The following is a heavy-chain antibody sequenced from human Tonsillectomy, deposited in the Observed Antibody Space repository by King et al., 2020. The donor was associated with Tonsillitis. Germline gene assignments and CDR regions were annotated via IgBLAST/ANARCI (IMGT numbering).Heavy chain of an antibody. CDR1: VGSISSYY. J-gene: IGHJ6*02. V-gene: IGHV4-4*07. CDR3: ARDRYFDSTLSWYGMDV. CDR2: IYTSGST. D-gene: IGHD3-9*01. Sequence: VQLVESGPELVKPSEPLSLTCTVSVGSISSYYWSWIRQPAGKGLEWIGRIYTSGSTNDNPSLKSRVTLSVDTSTNQFSLRLSSVTAADTAVYYCARDRYFDSTLSWYGMDVWGQGTTVTVSS.